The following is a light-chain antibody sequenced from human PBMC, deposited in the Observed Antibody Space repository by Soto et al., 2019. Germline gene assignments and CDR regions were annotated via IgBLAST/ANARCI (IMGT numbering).Light chain of an antibody. CDR2: EGS. J-gene: IGLJ1*01. V-gene: IGLV2-23*01. CDR1: SSDVGSYNL. CDR3: CSYAAAYV. Sequence: QSALTQPASVSGSPGQSITISCTGTSSDVGSYNLVSWHQQHPGKAPKLMIYEGSKRPSGVSNRFSGSKSGNTASLTISGLQAEDEADYYCCSYAAAYVFGTGTKLTVL.